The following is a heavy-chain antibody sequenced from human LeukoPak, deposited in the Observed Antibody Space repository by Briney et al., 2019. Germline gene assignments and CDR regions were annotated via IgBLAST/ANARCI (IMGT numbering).Heavy chain of an antibody. CDR2: ISSSSSTI. D-gene: IGHD2-15*01. CDR3: MSLLVS. V-gene: IGHV3-48*02. J-gene: IGHJ4*02. Sequence: PGGSLRLSCAASGFTFSSYTMNWVRQAPGKGLEWVSPISSSSSTIYYADSVKGRFTISRDNAKNSLYLQMNSLRDEDTAVYYCMSLLVSWGQGTLVTVSS. CDR1: GFTFSSYT.